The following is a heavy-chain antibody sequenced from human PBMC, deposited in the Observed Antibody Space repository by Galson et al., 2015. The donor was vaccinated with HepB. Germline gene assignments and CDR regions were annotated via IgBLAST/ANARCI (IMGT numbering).Heavy chain of an antibody. J-gene: IGHJ5*02. D-gene: IGHD2-2*01. CDR1: GFTFSSYG. V-gene: IGHV3-30*18. Sequence: SLRLSCAASGFTFSSYGMHWVRQAPGKGLEWVAVISYDGSNKYYADSVKGRFTISRDNSKNTLYLQMNSLRAEDTAVYYCAKEGRYCSSTSCSRGWFDPWGQGTLVTVSS. CDR3: AKEGRYCSSTSCSRGWFDP. CDR2: ISYDGSNK.